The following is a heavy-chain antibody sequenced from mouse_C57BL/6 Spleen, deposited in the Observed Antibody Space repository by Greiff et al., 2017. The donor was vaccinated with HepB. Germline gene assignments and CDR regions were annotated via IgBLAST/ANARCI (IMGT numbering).Heavy chain of an antibody. Sequence: QVQLQQPGAELVKPGASVKLSCKASGYTFTSYWMHWVKQRPGQGLEWIGMIHPNSGSTNYNEKFESKATLTVDKSSSTAYMQLSSLTSEDSAVYYCARSPTAYYAMDYWGQGTSVTVSS. CDR1: GYTFTSYW. CDR3: ARSPTAYYAMDY. V-gene: IGHV1-64*01. CDR2: IHPNSGST. D-gene: IGHD1-2*01. J-gene: IGHJ4*01.